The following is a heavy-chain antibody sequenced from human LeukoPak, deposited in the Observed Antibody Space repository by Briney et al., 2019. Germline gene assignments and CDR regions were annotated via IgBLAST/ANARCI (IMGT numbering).Heavy chain of an antibody. CDR1: GYSFTSYW. J-gene: IGHJ5*02. D-gene: IGHD3-16*01. Sequence: GESLKISCKGSGYSFTSYWIGWVRQMPGKGLGWMGIIYPGDSDTSYSPSFDGQVTISADKSISTAYLQWSSLKAADTAMYYCVNYDTGWFDPWGQGTLVTVSS. CDR2: IYPGDSDT. CDR3: VNYDTGWFDP. V-gene: IGHV5-51*01.